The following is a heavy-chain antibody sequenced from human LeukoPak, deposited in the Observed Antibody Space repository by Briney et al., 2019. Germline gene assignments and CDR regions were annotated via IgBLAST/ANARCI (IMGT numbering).Heavy chain of an antibody. V-gene: IGHV3-48*04. J-gene: IGHJ4*02. CDR1: GFTFNSYS. Sequence: PGGSLRLSCAASGFTFNSYSMNWVRQAPRKGLEWVSYISSSSSKIYHTDSVKARFTIPRDNAKNSLYVQMNSLRVDDTAVYYCASSYYDSSGYSDYWGQGTLVTVSS. CDR3: ASSYYDSSGYSDY. D-gene: IGHD3-22*01. CDR2: ISSSSSKI.